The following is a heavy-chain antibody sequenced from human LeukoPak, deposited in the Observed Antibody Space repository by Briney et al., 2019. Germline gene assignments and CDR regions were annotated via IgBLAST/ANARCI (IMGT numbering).Heavy chain of an antibody. CDR2: IYSGGST. Sequence: GGSLRLSCAASGFTVSSNYMSWVRQAPGKGLEWVSVIYSGGSTYYADSVKGRFTISRHNSKNTLYLQMNSLRAEDTAVYYCARDMGSPPPCGMDVWGQGTTVTVSS. CDR3: ARDMGSPPPCGMDV. V-gene: IGHV3-53*04. J-gene: IGHJ6*02. CDR1: GFTVSSNY. D-gene: IGHD2-15*01.